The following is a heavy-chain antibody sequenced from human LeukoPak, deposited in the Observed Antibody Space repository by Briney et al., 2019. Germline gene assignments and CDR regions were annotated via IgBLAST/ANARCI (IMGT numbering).Heavy chain of an antibody. CDR2: ISYDGSNK. V-gene: IGHV3-30*04. CDR1: GFTFSSYA. CDR3: ARDRSIAAGGAFDY. J-gene: IGHJ4*02. D-gene: IGHD6-13*01. Sequence: PGRSLRLSCAASGFTFSSYAMHWVRQAPGKGLEWGAVISYDGSNKYYADSVKGRFTISRDNSKNTLYLQMNSLRAEDTAVYYCARDRSIAAGGAFDYWGQGTLVTVSS.